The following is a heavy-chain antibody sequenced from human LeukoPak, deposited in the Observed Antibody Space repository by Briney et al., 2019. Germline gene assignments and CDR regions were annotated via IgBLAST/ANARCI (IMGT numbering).Heavy chain of an antibody. CDR2: MKEDGTEI. D-gene: IGHD3-16*01. CDR3: ATGGAPGGRFEN. V-gene: IGHV3-7*01. J-gene: IGHJ4*02. Sequence: GGSLRLSCVVSGFTFDMSTMTWVRQAPGKGPEWVAKMKEDGTEIFYAGSVDGRFTISTDNSTNSLYRQMNSLRVEDTAVYYCATGGAPGGRFENWGQGTLVTVSS. CDR1: GFTFDMST.